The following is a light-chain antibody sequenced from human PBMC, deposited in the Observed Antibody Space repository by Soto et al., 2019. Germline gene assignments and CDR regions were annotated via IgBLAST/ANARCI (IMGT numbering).Light chain of an antibody. J-gene: IGKJ1*01. CDR2: GAS. CDR1: QSVSGN. Sequence: EIVMAQSPATLSVSPGERATISCRASQSVSGNLAWYQQKPGQAPRLLIYGASTRATGIPARFSGSGSGTEFTLTISSLRAEDFAVYYCQKYNNWPPAFGQGTKVEIK. CDR3: QKYNNWPPA. V-gene: IGKV3-15*01.